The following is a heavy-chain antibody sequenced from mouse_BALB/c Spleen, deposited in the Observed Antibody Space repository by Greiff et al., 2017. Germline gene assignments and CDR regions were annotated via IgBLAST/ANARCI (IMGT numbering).Heavy chain of an antibody. Sequence: EVMLVESGGGLVKPGGSLKLSCAASGFTFSDYYMYWVRQTPEKRLEWVATISDGGSYTYYPDSVKGRFTISRDNAKNNLYLQMSSLKSEDTAMYYCARAPYYGSAMDYWGQGTSVTVSS. CDR1: GFTFSDYY. D-gene: IGHD1-1*01. CDR2: ISDGGSYT. J-gene: IGHJ4*01. V-gene: IGHV5-4*02. CDR3: ARAPYYGSAMDY.